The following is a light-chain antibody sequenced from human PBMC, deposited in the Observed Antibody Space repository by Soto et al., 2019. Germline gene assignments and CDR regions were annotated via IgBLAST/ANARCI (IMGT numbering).Light chain of an antibody. Sequence: QSVLTQPASVSGSPGQSITISCTGTSSDIGTYNYVSWFQQHPGKAPKLMIYEVSNRPSGVSNRFSGAKSGNTASLTISGIQAEDEADYYCSSYTSNSTPYVFGTGTKVTVL. V-gene: IGLV2-14*01. CDR1: SSDIGTYNY. J-gene: IGLJ1*01. CDR2: EVS. CDR3: SSYTSNSTPYV.